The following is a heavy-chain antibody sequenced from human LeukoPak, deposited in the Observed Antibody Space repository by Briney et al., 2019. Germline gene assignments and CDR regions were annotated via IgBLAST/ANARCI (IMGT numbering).Heavy chain of an antibody. D-gene: IGHD3-10*01. V-gene: IGHV3-11*01. CDR3: ARPHRPYGSGEEFDP. CDR2: ISSSGSTI. J-gene: IGHJ5*02. CDR1: GFTFSDYY. Sequence: GGPLRLSCAASGFTFSDYYMSWIRQAPGKGLEWVSYISSSGSTIYYADSVKGRFTISRDNAKNSLYLQMNSLRAEDTAVYYCARPHRPYGSGEEFDPWGQGTLVTVSS.